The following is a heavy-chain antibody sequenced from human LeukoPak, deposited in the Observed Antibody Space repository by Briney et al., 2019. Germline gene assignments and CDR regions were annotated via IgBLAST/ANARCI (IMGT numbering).Heavy chain of an antibody. V-gene: IGHV1-69*13. J-gene: IGHJ3*02. CDR2: IIPIFGKA. Sequence: SVKVSCKASGGTFSSYAISWVRQAPGQGLEWMGGIIPIFGKANYAQKFQGRVTITADESTSTAYMELSSLRSEDTAVYYCARVRPELGPHAFDIWGQGTMVTVSS. D-gene: IGHD7-27*01. CDR3: ARVRPELGPHAFDI. CDR1: GGTFSSYA.